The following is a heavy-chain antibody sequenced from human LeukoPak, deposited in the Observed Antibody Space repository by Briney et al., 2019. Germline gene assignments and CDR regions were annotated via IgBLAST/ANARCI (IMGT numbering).Heavy chain of an antibody. D-gene: IGHD3-22*01. CDR2: IIPIFGTA. CDR1: GGTFNGYA. CDR3: ARARSPSSGYLLRDHNWFDP. J-gene: IGHJ5*02. V-gene: IGHV1-69*05. Sequence: SVKVSCKASGGTFNGYAISWVRQAPGQGLEWMGGIIPIFGTANYAQKVQGRVTITTDESTTTAYMELSSLRSEDTAVYYCARARSPSSGYLLRDHNWFDPWGQGTLVTVSS.